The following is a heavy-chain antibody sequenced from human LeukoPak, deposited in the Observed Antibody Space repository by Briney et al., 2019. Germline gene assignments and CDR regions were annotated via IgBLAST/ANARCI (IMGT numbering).Heavy chain of an antibody. CDR2: IYYSGST. V-gene: IGHV4-39*01. J-gene: IGHJ4*02. Sequence: SETLSLTCTVSGGSISSGGYYWGWSRQPPGKGLEWIGSIYYSGSTYYNPSLKSRVTISVDTSKNQFSLKLSSVTAADTAVYYCARRLSDFWSGYDYFDYWGQGTLVTVSS. D-gene: IGHD3-3*01. CDR3: ARRLSDFWSGYDYFDY. CDR1: GGSISSGGYY.